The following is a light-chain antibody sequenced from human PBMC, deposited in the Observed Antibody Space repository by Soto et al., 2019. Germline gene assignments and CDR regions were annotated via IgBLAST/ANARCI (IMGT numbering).Light chain of an antibody. J-gene: IGKJ1*01. V-gene: IGKV3-15*01. Sequence: EIVMTQSPGTLSVSPGERATLSCRASQSVSSNLAWYQQKPGQAPRLLIYGTSDRAAGVPARYSGSRSGTDFNINISSLQSEDFAVYYCQQYNKWPSTFGQGTKVDIK. CDR3: QQYNKWPST. CDR1: QSVSSN. CDR2: GTS.